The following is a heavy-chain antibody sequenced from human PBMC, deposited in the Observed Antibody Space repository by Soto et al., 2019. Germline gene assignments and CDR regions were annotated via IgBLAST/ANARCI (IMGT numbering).Heavy chain of an antibody. J-gene: IGHJ4*02. Sequence: QVQLVQSGAEVKKPGASVKASCKTSGYTFTSYAMHWVRQAPGQRLEWMGWINAANGNTKNSQKFQVRVTITRDTSASTAYMELSSLRSEDTAVYYCARGPNPYYFDYWGQGTLVTVSS. CDR1: GYTFTSYA. V-gene: IGHV1-3*01. CDR2: INAANGNT. CDR3: ARGPNPYYFDY.